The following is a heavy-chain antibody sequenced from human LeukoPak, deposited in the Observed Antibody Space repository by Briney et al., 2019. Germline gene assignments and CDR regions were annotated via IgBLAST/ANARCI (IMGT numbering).Heavy chain of an antibody. CDR1: GFTFSSYS. J-gene: IGHJ4*02. CDR2: ISSSSSYI. CDR3: ARVVAAAGTDY. D-gene: IGHD6-13*01. Sequence: GGSLRLSCAASGFTFSSYSMNWVRQAPGKGLEWVSSISSSSSYIYYADSVKGRFTISRDNAKNSLYLQMNSLRAEDTAVYYCARVVAAAGTDYWGQGTLVTVSS. V-gene: IGHV3-21*01.